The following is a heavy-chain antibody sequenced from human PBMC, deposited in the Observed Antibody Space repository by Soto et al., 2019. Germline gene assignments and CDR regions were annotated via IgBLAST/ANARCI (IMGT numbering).Heavy chain of an antibody. V-gene: IGHV3-23*01. J-gene: IGHJ4*01. CDR3: AREEYSECYFDY. Sequence: PGGSLRLSCAASGFTFSSYAMSWVRQAPGKGLEWVSAISGSGGSTYYADSVKGRFTISRDNSKNTLYLQMDSLRGEDTAVYYCAREEYSECYFDYWGQGTLVTVSS. CDR2: ISGSGGST. D-gene: IGHD6-6*01. CDR1: GFTFSSYA.